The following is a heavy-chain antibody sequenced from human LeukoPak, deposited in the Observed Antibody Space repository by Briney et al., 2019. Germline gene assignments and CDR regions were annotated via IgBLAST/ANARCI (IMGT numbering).Heavy chain of an antibody. D-gene: IGHD2-21*02. Sequence: GGSLRLSCAASGFTFSSYGMHWVRQAPGKGLEWVAVISYDGSNKYYADSVKGRFTISRDNSKNTLYLQMNSLRAEDTAVYYCAKLMFGPYCGGDCRSDYDYWGQGTLVTVSS. V-gene: IGHV3-30*18. CDR1: GFTFSSYG. J-gene: IGHJ4*02. CDR2: ISYDGSNK. CDR3: AKLMFGPYCGGDCRSDYDY.